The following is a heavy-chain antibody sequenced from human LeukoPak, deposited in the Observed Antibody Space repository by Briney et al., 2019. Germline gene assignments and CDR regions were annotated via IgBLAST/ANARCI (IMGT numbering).Heavy chain of an antibody. J-gene: IGHJ6*02. D-gene: IGHD3-10*01. CDR3: ARPGVRYYYYGMDV. CDR1: GYSFTSYA. V-gene: IGHV7-4-1*02. CDR2: INTNTGNP. Sequence: ASVKVSCKASGYSFTSYAMNLVRQAPAQGLGWVGWINTNTGNPTYAQGFTVRFVFSLDTSVSTAYLQISSLKAEDTAVYYCARPGVRYYYYGMDVWGQGTTVTVSS.